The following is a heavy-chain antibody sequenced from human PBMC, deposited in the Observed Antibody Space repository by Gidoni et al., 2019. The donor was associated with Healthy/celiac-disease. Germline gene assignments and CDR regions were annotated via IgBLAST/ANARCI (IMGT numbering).Heavy chain of an antibody. D-gene: IGHD2-15*01. CDR3: ARGDVPVVVVAATRGLQYYYYGMDV. CDR2: IIPIFGTA. V-gene: IGHV1-69*01. CDR1: GGTFRSYA. J-gene: IGHJ6*02. Sequence: QVQLVQSGAEVKKPGSSVKVSFKASGGTFRSYAISWVRQAPGQGLEWMGGIIPIFGTANYAQKFQGRVTITADESTSTAYMELSSLRSEDTAVYYCARGDVPVVVVAATRGLQYYYYGMDVWGQGTTVTVSS.